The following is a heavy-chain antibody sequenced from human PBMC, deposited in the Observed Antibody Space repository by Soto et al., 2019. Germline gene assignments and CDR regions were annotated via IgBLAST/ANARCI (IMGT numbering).Heavy chain of an antibody. Sequence: GGSLRLSCAASGLTFNRYWMHWVRHAPGKGLVWVSHINTDGSNTNYADSVKGRFTISRDNAKSTLFLQMNSLRAEDTAVYYCARELLTDYYFYYAMDVWGQGTTVTVSS. V-gene: IGHV3-74*01. CDR2: INTDGSNT. J-gene: IGHJ6*02. CDR3: ARELLTDYYFYYAMDV. CDR1: GLTFNRYW. D-gene: IGHD3-10*01.